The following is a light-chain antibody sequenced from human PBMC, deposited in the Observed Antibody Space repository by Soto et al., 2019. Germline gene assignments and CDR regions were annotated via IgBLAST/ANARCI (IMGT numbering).Light chain of an antibody. CDR2: DVS. J-gene: IGKJ4*01. CDR1: KSINNL. Sequence: DVQLTQAQSTPSASVADRVTITCRASKSINNLLAWYQQKPGKAPKFLIYDVSTLEIWVPSRFSGSGSGTEFTFTISSLQPEDFATYYCQKYDSYPLTLAGGTKVDI. V-gene: IGKV1-5*01. CDR3: QKYDSYPLT.